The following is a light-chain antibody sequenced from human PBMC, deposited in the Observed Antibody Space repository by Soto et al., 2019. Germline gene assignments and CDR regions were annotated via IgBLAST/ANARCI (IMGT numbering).Light chain of an antibody. J-gene: IGLJ1*01. V-gene: IGLV2-14*01. Sequence: QSVLTQPASVSGSPGQSITISCTGTSNDVGGYNYVSWYQQHPGKAPKLMIFEVSYRPSGVSSRFSGSKSGNTASLPISGLQAEDEADYYCTSYTTSSTPLYVFGTGTKLTVL. CDR1: SNDVGGYNY. CDR2: EVS. CDR3: TSYTTSSTPLYV.